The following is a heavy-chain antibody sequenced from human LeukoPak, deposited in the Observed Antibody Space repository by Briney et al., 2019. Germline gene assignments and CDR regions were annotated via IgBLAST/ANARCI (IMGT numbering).Heavy chain of an antibody. V-gene: IGHV3-7*01. Sequence: GGSLRLSCAASGFTFSSYWMSWVRQAPGKGLEWVANIKQDGSEKYYVDSVKGRFTISRDNAKNSLYLQMNSLRAEDTAVYYCARDPYQLLCCASDAFDIWGQGTMVTVSS. CDR2: IKQDGSEK. D-gene: IGHD2-2*01. CDR1: GFTFSSYW. J-gene: IGHJ3*02. CDR3: ARDPYQLLCCASDAFDI.